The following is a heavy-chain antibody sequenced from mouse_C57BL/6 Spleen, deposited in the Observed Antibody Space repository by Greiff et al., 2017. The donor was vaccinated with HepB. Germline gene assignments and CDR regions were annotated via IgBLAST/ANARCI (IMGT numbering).Heavy chain of an antibody. CDR2: INPNNGGT. CDR1: GYTFTDYN. V-gene: IGHV1-22*01. J-gene: IGHJ2*01. D-gene: IGHD4-1*01. CDR3: ARSPLGGYFDY. Sequence: VQLQQSGPELVKPGASVKMSCKASGYTFTDYNMHWVKQSHGKSLEWIGYINPNNGGTSYNQKFKGKATLTVNMSSSTAYMELRSLTSEDSAVYYCARSPLGGYFDYWGQGTTLTVSS.